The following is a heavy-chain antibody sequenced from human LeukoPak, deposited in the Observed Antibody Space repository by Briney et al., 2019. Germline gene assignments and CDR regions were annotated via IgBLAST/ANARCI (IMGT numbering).Heavy chain of an antibody. J-gene: IGHJ6*03. CDR3: ARDGYSSRNYYYYMDV. CDR1: GFTFSSYW. CDR2: INWNGGST. V-gene: IGHV3-20*01. D-gene: IGHD6-13*01. Sequence: PGGSLRLSCAASGFTFSSYWMHWVRQAPGKGLEWVSGINWNGGSTGYADSVKGRFTISRDNAKNSLYLQMNSLRAEDTALYHCARDGYSSRNYYYYMDVWGKGTTVTISS.